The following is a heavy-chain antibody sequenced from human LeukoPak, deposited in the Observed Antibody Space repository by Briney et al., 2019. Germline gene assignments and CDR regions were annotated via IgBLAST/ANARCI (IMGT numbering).Heavy chain of an antibody. CDR1: GGSISSYY. Sequence: PSETLSLTCTVSGGSISSYYWSWIRQPPGKGLEWIGYIYYSGSTNYNPSLKSRVTISVDTSKSQFSLKLSSVTAADTAVYYCARDPPVGYCSGGSCSDAFDIWGQGTMVTVSS. D-gene: IGHD2-15*01. CDR3: ARDPPVGYCSGGSCSDAFDI. V-gene: IGHV4-59*01. CDR2: IYYSGST. J-gene: IGHJ3*02.